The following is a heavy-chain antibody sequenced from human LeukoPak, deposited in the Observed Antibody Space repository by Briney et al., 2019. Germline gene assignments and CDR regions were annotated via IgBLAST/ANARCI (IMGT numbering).Heavy chain of an antibody. D-gene: IGHD3-16*01. CDR1: GGSISSSSYY. CDR2: IYYSGRT. Sequence: SETLSLTCTVSGGSISSSSYYWGWIRQPPGKGLEWIASIYYSGRTYYNPSLKSRVTISVDTSKNQFSLKLSSVTAADTAVYYCARVAVVGGYVWHWGQGTLVTVSS. V-gene: IGHV4-39*07. J-gene: IGHJ4*02. CDR3: ARVAVVGGYVWH.